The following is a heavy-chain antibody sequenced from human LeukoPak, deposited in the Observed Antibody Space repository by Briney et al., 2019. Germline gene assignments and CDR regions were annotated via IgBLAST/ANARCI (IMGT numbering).Heavy chain of an antibody. CDR1: GFSFSEYG. CDR3: TKDIGYYFGSGSYFHY. V-gene: IGHV3-30*18. D-gene: IGHD3-10*01. CDR2: VSFDESQK. Sequence: GGSLRLSCAGSGFSFSEYGMHWVRQAPGKGLEWVAVVSFDESQKYYADSVKGRFSISRDNSNNTLFLQMNSLRAEDTAVYYCTKDIGYYFGSGSYFHYWGQGTLVTVSS. J-gene: IGHJ4*02.